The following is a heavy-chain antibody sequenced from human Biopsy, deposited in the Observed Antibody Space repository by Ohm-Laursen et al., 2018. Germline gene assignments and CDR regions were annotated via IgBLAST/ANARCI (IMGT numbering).Heavy chain of an antibody. V-gene: IGHV3-64*01. J-gene: IGHJ4*02. D-gene: IGHD3-10*01. Sequence: SLRLSCAAPGFLFSRHAMHWVRQAPGKGLEYVSAISNTGDGTYYANSVEGRFTVSRDNSGNRLYLQMDSLRIEDTAIYFCARAGDFGSRGAGDYWGQGTLVTVSS. CDR3: ARAGDFGSRGAGDY. CDR1: GFLFSRHA. CDR2: ISNTGDGT.